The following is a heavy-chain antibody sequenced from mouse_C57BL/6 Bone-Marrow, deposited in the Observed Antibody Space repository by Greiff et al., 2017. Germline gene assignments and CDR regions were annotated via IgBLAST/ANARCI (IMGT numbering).Heavy chain of an antibody. J-gene: IGHJ3*01. CDR2: IYPRSGNT. CDR1: GYTFTSYG. Sequence: QVQLQQSGAELARPGASVKLSCKASGYTFTSYGISWVKQRTGQGLEWIGEIYPRSGNTYYNEKFKGKATLTADQSSSTAYMELRSLTSVDSAVYFGARSVWLLPRFAYWGQGTLVTVSA. V-gene: IGHV1-81*01. D-gene: IGHD2-3*01. CDR3: ARSVWLLPRFAY.